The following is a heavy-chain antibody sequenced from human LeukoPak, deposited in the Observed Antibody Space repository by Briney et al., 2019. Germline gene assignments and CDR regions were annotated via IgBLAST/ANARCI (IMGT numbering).Heavy chain of an antibody. J-gene: IGHJ4*02. CDR1: GVSISSYY. D-gene: IGHD5-18*01. V-gene: IGHV4-59*12. Sequence: SETLSLTCTVSGVSISSYYWSWIRQPPGKGLEWIGYIYYSGSTNYNPSLKSRVTISVDTTKNQFALKLSAVTAGETDVYYFARGIGTNLWLEELIFDHWGRGTLVTVSS. CDR2: IYYSGST. CDR3: ARGIGTNLWLEELIFDH.